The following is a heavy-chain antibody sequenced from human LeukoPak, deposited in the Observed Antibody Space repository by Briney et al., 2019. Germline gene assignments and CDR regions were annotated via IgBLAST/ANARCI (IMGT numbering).Heavy chain of an antibody. V-gene: IGHV1-46*01. Sequence: ASVKVSCKASGYTFTSYFMHWVRQAPGQGLAWMGIINPSGGSTTYAQKFQGRVIVSRDTSTSRVYMELYSLRSEDTAVYYCARGGRDYGDFLAGHWGQGTLVTVSS. D-gene: IGHD4-17*01. CDR3: ARGGRDYGDFLAGH. CDR1: GYTFTSYF. J-gene: IGHJ4*02. CDR2: INPSGGST.